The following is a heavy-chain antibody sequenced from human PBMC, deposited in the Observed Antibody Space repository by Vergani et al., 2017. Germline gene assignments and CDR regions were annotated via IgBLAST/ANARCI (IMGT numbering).Heavy chain of an antibody. D-gene: IGHD3-3*02. CDR1: GVSISSGGYS. Sequence: QVQLQESGPGLVKPSQTLSLTCTVSGVSISSGGYSWSWIRQHPGKGLEWIGYIYYSGSTYYNPALKSRVTISVDTSKNQFSLKLSSVTAADTAVYYCARERHLAGQGDFDYWGQGTLVTVSS. V-gene: IGHV4-31*03. CDR3: ARERHLAGQGDFDY. CDR2: IYYSGST. J-gene: IGHJ4*02.